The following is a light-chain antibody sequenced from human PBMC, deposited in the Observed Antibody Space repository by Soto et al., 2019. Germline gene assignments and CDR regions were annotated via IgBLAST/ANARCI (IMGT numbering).Light chain of an antibody. CDR2: SAS. V-gene: IGKV1-39*01. Sequence: DIQMTQSPSSLPASVGDRVTLTCRTSQSIGTHLNWYQQKPGKAPELLIYSASSLQSGVPSRLSGTGSGTDFTLTISSLQPEDFATYYCQQSYTIPYTFGQGTKLEIK. CDR1: QSIGTH. J-gene: IGKJ2*01. CDR3: QQSYTIPYT.